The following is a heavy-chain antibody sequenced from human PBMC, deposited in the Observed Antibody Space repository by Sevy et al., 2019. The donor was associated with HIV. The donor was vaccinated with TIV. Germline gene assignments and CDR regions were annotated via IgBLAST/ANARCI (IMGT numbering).Heavy chain of an antibody. CDR2: IHHTGKT. CDR3: ARHPANSNEFEY. D-gene: IGHD2-21*01. Sequence: SETLSLTCTVSGGSIISSTYYWDWIRQPPGKGLEWIGNIHHTGKTYYIPSVRSRVTMSVDTSKNQFSLNLNSVTAADTAVYYGARHPANSNEFEYWGRGTLVTVSS. J-gene: IGHJ4*02. CDR1: GGSIISSTYY. V-gene: IGHV4-39*01.